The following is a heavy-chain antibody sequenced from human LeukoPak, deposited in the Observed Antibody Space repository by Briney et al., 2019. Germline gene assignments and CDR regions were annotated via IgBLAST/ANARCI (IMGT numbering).Heavy chain of an antibody. CDR1: GFTFSTFD. CDR2: IIARDGST. V-gene: IGHV3-23*01. CDR3: TKGAWLDF. J-gene: IGHJ4*02. Sequence: GGSLRLSCAASGFTFSTFDMSWVRQAPGVGLEWVLAIIARDGSTYYADSVKGRFTISRDNSKNTLYLQMTSLRAGDTAVYYCTKGAWLDFWGQGTLVTVSS.